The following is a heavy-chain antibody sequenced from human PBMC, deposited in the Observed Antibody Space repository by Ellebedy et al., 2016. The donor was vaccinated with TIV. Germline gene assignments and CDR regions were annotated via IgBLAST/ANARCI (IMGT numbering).Heavy chain of an antibody. D-gene: IGHD6-19*01. CDR2: INPITGST. CDR3: ARSRSSGWLHTPDY. J-gene: IGHJ4*02. V-gene: IGHV1-46*04. CDR1: GYTFTSYY. Sequence: AASVKVSCKASGYTFTSYYMHWVRQAPGQGLEWMGIINPITGSTTYAQKLQGRVTMTRDTSTTTVYMELSSLRSEDTAVYFCARSRSSGWLHTPDYWGQGTLVTVSS.